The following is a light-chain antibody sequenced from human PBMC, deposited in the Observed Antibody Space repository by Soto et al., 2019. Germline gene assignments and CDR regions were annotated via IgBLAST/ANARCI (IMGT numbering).Light chain of an antibody. CDR2: TAS. CDR1: EGISSY. V-gene: IGKV1-9*01. Sequence: IQLTQSPSSLPASVGDRVAITCRASEGISSYLAWYQEKPGKVPKLLIDTASTLQNGVPSRFSGSGSGRGFTLSFSTVPPDDFATYCGLQLKRYPLTFVRGSTVEIK. CDR3: LQLKRYPLT. J-gene: IGKJ4*01.